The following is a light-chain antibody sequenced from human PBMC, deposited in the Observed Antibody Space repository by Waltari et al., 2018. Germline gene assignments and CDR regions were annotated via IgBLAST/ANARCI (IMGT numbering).Light chain of an antibody. J-gene: IGKJ2*01. V-gene: IGKV1-33*01. CDR2: AAS. Sequence: DIQMTQSPSSLSASVGDRVTITCRASQDISSWLAWYQQRPGKAPKLLIYAASNLETGVPSRFSGSGSGTDFSFTISSLQPEDIATYYCQQFDNLVYTFGQGTKLEIK. CDR1: QDISSW. CDR3: QQFDNLVYT.